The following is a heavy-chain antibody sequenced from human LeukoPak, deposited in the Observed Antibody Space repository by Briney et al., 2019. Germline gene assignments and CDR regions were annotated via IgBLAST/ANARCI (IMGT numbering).Heavy chain of an antibody. CDR2: ISSSSSYI. V-gene: IGHV3-21*01. Sequence: GGSLRLSCAASGFTSSSYSMNWVRQAPGKGLEWVSSISSSSSYIYYADSVKGRFTISRDNAKNSLYLQMNSLRAEDTAVYYCAARGYNSVFDYWGQGTLVTVSS. CDR3: AARGYNSVFDY. D-gene: IGHD5-24*01. J-gene: IGHJ4*02. CDR1: GFTSSSYS.